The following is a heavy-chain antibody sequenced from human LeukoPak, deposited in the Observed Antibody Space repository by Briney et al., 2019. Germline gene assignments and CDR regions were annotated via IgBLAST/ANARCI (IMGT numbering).Heavy chain of an antibody. CDR1: GFTFSSYS. CDR3: ARRGDYDSSGYYAPLHY. D-gene: IGHD3-22*01. J-gene: IGHJ4*02. V-gene: IGHV3-48*01. Sequence: GGSLRLSCAASGFTFSSYSMNWVRQAPGKGLEWVSYISSSSSTIYYADSVKGRFTISRDNAKNSLYLQMNSLRAEDTAVYYCARRGDYDSSGYYAPLHYWGQGTLVTVSS. CDR2: ISSSSSTI.